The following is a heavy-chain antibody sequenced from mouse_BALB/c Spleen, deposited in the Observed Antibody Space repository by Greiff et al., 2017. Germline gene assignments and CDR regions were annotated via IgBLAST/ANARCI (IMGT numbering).Heavy chain of an antibody. J-gene: IGHJ1*01. V-gene: IGHV1S81*02. CDR2: INPSNGGT. CDR3: TRYDGNYWYFDV. CDR1: GYTFTSYY. D-gene: IGHD2-3*01. Sequence: QVQLKESGAELVKPGASVKLSCKASGYTFTSYYMYWVKQRPGQGLEWIGGINPSNGGTNFNEKFKSKATLTVDKSSSTAYMQLSSLTSEDSAVYYCTRYDGNYWYFDVWGAGTTVTVSS.